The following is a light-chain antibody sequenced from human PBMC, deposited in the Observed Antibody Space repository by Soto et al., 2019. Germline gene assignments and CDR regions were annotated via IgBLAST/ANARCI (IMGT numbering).Light chain of an antibody. Sequence: ETVMTQSPATVSVSPGERATLSCRASRSVSTDLAWYQQKPGQGPRLLIYDTSARATGIPARFSGSGSGTEFTLTISSLQSEDFAVYFSQQYNTWPSPTFGGGTKVDLK. CDR3: QQYNTWPSPT. J-gene: IGKJ4*01. V-gene: IGKV3-15*01. CDR2: DTS. CDR1: RSVSTD.